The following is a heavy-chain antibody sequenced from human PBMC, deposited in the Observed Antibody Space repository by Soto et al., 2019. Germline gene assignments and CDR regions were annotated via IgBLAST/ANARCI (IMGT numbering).Heavy chain of an antibody. V-gene: IGHV3-30*18. CDR1: GFCFSNYG. Sequence: QVQLVESEGGVVQPGRSLRLSCAASGFCFSNYGMHWVRQAPGKRLEWVAVISYDGSNKYYADSVKGRLTISRDNSKNTLYLQMSTLRPDETAVYYCAKEFSSGYYYLFDYWGQGTLVTVSS. CDR3: AKEFSSGYYYLFDY. D-gene: IGHD3-22*01. J-gene: IGHJ4*02. CDR2: ISYDGSNK.